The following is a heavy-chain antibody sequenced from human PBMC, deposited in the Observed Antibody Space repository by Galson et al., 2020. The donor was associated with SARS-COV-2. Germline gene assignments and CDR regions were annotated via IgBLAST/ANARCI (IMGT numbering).Heavy chain of an antibody. CDR2: LSGSGSTI. Sequence: GGSLRLSCAASGFTFSSYAMSWVRQAPGKGLEWLSYLSGSGSTIYYADSVKGRFTISRDNAENSLYLQMNSLRAEDTAVYYCARDFRSWFDPWGQGTLVTVSS. V-gene: IGHV3-48*04. CDR3: ARDFRSWFDP. J-gene: IGHJ5*02. CDR1: GFTFSSYA.